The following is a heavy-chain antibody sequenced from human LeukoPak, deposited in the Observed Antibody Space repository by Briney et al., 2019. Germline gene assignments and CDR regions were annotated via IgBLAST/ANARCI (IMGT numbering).Heavy chain of an antibody. V-gene: IGHV4-34*01. J-gene: IGHJ6*03. CDR2: INHSGST. Sequence: AETLSLTCAVYGGSFSGYYWSLIRQPPGKGLEWIGEINHSGSTSYNPSLKSRVTISVDTSKNQFSLKLSSVTAADTAVYYCARGDSGWSSDYYYYMDVWGKGTTVTVSS. CDR3: ARGDSGWSSDYYYYMDV. D-gene: IGHD6-19*01. CDR1: GGSFSGYY.